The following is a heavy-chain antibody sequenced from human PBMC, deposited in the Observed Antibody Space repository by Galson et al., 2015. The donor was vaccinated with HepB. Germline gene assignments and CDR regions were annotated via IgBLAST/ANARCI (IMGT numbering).Heavy chain of an antibody. V-gene: IGHV1-3*01. J-gene: IGHJ4*02. D-gene: IGHD3-10*01. CDR2: INAGNGNT. CDR3: ARGSGSGWLRPFDY. Sequence: YAMHWVRQAPGQRLEWMGWINAGNGNTKYSQKFQGRVTITRDTSASTAYMELSSLRSEDTAVYYCARGSGSGWLRPFDYWGQGTLVTVSS. CDR1: YA.